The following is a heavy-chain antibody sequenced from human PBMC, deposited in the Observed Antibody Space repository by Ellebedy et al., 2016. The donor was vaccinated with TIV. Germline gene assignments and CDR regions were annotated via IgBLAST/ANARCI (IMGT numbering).Heavy chain of an antibody. V-gene: IGHV3-7*01. Sequence: PGGSLRLSCAASGFTFSSYWMSWVRPAPGKGLEWVANIKEDGSEKYYVDSGKGRFTISRDNAKNSLYRKMNSLRAEDTAVYYCARVPWGSGAVNWFDPWGQGTLVTVSS. CDR2: IKEDGSEK. CDR1: GFTFSSYW. J-gene: IGHJ5*02. D-gene: IGHD3-10*01. CDR3: ARVPWGSGAVNWFDP.